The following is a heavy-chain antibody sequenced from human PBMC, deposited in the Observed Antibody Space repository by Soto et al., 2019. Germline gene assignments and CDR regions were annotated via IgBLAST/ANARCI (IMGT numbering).Heavy chain of an antibody. CDR1: GDSISSGGYY. Sequence: PSETLSLTCTVSGDSISSGGYYWSWIRHHPGKGLEWIGYIHYSGSTHYNPSLKSRVTISVDMSKNQFSLKLSSVTAADTAVYYCARGGVKQLVRFERYNWFDPWGQGTLVTVSS. V-gene: IGHV4-31*03. CDR2: IHYSGST. CDR3: ARGGVKQLVRFERYNWFDP. J-gene: IGHJ5*02. D-gene: IGHD6-6*01.